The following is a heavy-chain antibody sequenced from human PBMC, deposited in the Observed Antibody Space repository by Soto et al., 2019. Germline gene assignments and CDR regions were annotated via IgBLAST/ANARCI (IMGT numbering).Heavy chain of an antibody. Sequence: EVQVLESGGGSVQPGGSLRLSCAASGFTFSNFAMSWVRHAPGKGLEWVSEISGSTGTTYYADSVKGRFIISRDNSKNTRHLQMNSLRAEDTAVYYCAKDTGSSPYYMDVWGKGTTVTVSS. CDR1: GFTFSNFA. CDR3: AKDTGSSPYYMDV. J-gene: IGHJ6*03. D-gene: IGHD6-19*01. CDR2: ISGSTGTT. V-gene: IGHV3-23*01.